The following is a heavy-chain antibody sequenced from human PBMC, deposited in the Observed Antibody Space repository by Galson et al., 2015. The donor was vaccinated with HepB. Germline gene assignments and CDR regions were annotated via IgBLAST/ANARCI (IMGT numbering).Heavy chain of an antibody. J-gene: IGHJ3*02. CDR2: ISSSSSYI. V-gene: IGHV3-21*01. CDR3: ASEGAGDYIWGSYRYDAFDI. D-gene: IGHD3-16*02. Sequence: SLRLSCAASGFTFSSYSMNWVRQAPGKGLEWVSSISSSSSYIYYADSVKGRFTISRDNAKNSLYLQMNSPRAEDTAVYYCASEGAGDYIWGSYRYDAFDIWGQGTMVTVSS. CDR1: GFTFSSYS.